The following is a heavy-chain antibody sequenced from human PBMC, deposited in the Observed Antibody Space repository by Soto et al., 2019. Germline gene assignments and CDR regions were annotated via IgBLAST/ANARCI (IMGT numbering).Heavy chain of an antibody. CDR2: IYSSGCT. CDR3: ARGQRFSDSFDP. D-gene: IGHD3-3*01. CDR1: GGAISGYY. Sequence: QVQLQESGPGLVKPSETLSLTCTVSGGAISGYYWTWIRQSAGKGLEWIGRIYSSGCTKYNPSLQSRVTMSLDTSKIQFCLRLTSVTAADTAVYYCARGQRFSDSFDPWGQGTLVTVSS. J-gene: IGHJ5*02. V-gene: IGHV4-4*07.